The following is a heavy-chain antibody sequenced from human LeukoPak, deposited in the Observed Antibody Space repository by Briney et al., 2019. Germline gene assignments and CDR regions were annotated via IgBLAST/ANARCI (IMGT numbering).Heavy chain of an antibody. CDR2: MNPNSGNT. CDR3: ARGRGSGHKENWFDP. CDR1: GGTFSSYA. J-gene: IGHJ5*02. Sequence: ASVKVSCKASGGTFSSYAIHWVRQATGQGLEWMGWMNPNSGNTGYTQKFQGRVTMTRNTSISTAYMELSSLRSEDTAVYYCARGRGSGHKENWFDPWGQGTLVTVSS. D-gene: IGHD6-19*01. V-gene: IGHV1-8*02.